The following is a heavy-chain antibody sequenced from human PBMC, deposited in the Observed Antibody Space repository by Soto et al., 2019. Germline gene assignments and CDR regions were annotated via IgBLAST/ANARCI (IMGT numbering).Heavy chain of an antibody. CDR1: GFTFSSYA. J-gene: IGHJ4*02. CDR3: AKFLYYYDSSGYSPFDY. V-gene: IGHV3-23*01. Sequence: GSLRLSCAASGFTFSSYAMSWVRQAPGKGLEWVSAISGSGGSTYYADSVKGRFTISRDNSKNTLYLQMNSLRAEDTAVYYCAKFLYYYDSSGYSPFDYWGQGTLVTVSS. D-gene: IGHD3-22*01. CDR2: ISGSGGST.